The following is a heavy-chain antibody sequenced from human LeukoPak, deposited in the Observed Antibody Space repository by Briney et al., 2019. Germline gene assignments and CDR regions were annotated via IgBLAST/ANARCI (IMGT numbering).Heavy chain of an antibody. J-gene: IGHJ4*02. CDR2: IKSKTGGGTT. Sequence: GGSLRLSCAASGFTFSNAWMSWVRQAPGKGLEWVGRIKSKTGGGTTDYAAPVKGRFTISRDDSKNTLYLQMNSLKTEDTAVYYCTTDFLKLRTSDYWGQGTLVTVSS. CDR3: TTDFLKLRTSDY. D-gene: IGHD1-7*01. V-gene: IGHV3-15*01. CDR1: GFTFSNAW.